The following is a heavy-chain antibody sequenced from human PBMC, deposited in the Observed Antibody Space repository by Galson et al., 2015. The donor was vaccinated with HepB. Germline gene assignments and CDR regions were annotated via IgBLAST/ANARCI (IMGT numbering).Heavy chain of an antibody. V-gene: IGHV7-4-1*02. Sequence: SVKVSCKASGYTFTSYAMNWVRQAPGQGLEWMGWINTNTGNPTYAQGFTGRFVFSLDTSVSTAYLQISSLKAEDTAVYYCARDLVGQSSWYYSGGRDAFDIWGQGTMVTVSS. CDR2: INTNTGNP. D-gene: IGHD6-13*01. J-gene: IGHJ3*02. CDR3: ARDLVGQSSWYYSGGRDAFDI. CDR1: GYTFTSYA.